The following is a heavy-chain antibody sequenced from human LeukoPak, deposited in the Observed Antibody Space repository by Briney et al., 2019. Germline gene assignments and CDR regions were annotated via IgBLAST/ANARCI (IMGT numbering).Heavy chain of an antibody. Sequence: PGGSLRLPCAASGFTFNNAWMSWVRQGPGKGLEWVGLIKSKTDGGTTDYAAPVKGRFSISRDDSKNTLYLQLNSLKAEDSAVYFCTTDLSTVAGTFDFWGQGTLVTVSS. D-gene: IGHD6-19*01. J-gene: IGHJ5*01. CDR1: GFTFNNAW. V-gene: IGHV3-15*01. CDR3: TTDLSTVAGTFDF. CDR2: IKSKTDGGTT.